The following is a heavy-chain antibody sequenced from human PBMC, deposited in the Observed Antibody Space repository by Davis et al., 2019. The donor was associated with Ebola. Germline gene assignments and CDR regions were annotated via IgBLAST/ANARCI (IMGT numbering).Heavy chain of an antibody. V-gene: IGHV4-34*01. CDR3: ARGLYWRINWFDP. CDR2: INHSGST. D-gene: IGHD2-8*02. Sequence: MPSETLSLTCAVYGGSFSGYYWSWIRQPPGKGLEWIGEINHSGSTNYNPSLKSRVTISVDTSKNQFSLKLSSVTAADTAVYYCARGLYWRINWFDPRGQGTLVTVSS. J-gene: IGHJ5*02. CDR1: GGSFSGYY.